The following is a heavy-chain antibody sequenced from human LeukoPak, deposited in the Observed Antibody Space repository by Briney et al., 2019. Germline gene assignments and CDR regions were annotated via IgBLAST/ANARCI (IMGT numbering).Heavy chain of an antibody. CDR2: IYYDGSNI. V-gene: IGHV3-33*01. D-gene: IGHD6-13*01. CDR3: ARDGYSSSWFGY. Sequence: GGSLRLSCAASEFTFTTYGMHWVRQAPGKGLEWVAFIYYDGSNIYYADYVKGRFTISRDNSKNTLYLQMNSLRAEDTAVYYCARDGYSSSWFGYWGQGTLVTVSS. J-gene: IGHJ4*02. CDR1: EFTFTTYG.